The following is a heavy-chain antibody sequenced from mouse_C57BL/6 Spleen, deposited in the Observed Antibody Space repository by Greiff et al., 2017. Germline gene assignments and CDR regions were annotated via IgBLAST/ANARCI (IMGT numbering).Heavy chain of an antibody. Sequence: VQLQQSGPELVKPGASVKISCKASGYTFTDYYMNWVQQSHGKSLEWIGDINPNNGGTSYNQKFKGKATLTVDKSSSTAYMERRSLTSEDAAVYYCARRGPWFAYWGQGTLVTVSA. V-gene: IGHV1-26*01. CDR2: INPNNGGT. J-gene: IGHJ3*01. CDR3: ARRGPWFAY. CDR1: GYTFTDYY.